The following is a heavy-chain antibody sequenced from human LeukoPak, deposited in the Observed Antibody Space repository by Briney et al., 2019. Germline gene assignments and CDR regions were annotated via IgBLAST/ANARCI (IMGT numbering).Heavy chain of an antibody. J-gene: IGHJ4*02. CDR3: AKDKRGSSWSDY. Sequence: GGSLRLSCAASGFTFSSYGMHWVRQAPGKGLEWVAVIWYDGSNKYYADSVKGRFTISRDNSKNTLYLQMNSLRAEDTAVYYCAKDKRGSSWSDYWGQGTLVTVSS. CDR2: IWYDGSNK. V-gene: IGHV3-33*06. CDR1: GFTFSSYG. D-gene: IGHD6-13*01.